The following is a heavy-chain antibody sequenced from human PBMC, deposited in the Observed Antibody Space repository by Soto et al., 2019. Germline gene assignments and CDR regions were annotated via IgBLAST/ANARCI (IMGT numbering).Heavy chain of an antibody. CDR3: ANEVDVASSSLQYGMDV. V-gene: IGHV3-30*14. CDR2: ISYDGTYK. J-gene: IGHJ6*02. Sequence: XVSLTLACAASGFTFNNFSMHWVRQAPGKGLEWVAFISYDGTYKYYADSVRGRFTVYRDNSKSTLFPQMNSLKFEDTAVYVCANEVDVASSSLQYGMDVWGQGTTVTVSS. CDR1: GFTFNNFS. D-gene: IGHD5-12*01.